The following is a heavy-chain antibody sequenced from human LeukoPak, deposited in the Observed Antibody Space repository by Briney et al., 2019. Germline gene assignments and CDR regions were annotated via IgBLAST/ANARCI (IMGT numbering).Heavy chain of an antibody. D-gene: IGHD1-7*01. CDR3: ARDSPSRLPWNFFYDMDV. V-gene: IGHV3-74*01. CDR2: VRPEGSDA. CDR1: GFTFSNYW. J-gene: IGHJ6*02. Sequence: GGSLRLSCAASGFTFSNYWMHWVRQASGKGLVWVSRVRPEGSDASYADSVTGRFTISRDNAENTLSLQMNSLRAEDTAVYYCARDSPSRLPWNFFYDMDVWGQGTRVTVSS.